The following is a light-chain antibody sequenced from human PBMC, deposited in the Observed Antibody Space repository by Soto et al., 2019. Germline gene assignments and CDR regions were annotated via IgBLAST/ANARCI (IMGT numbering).Light chain of an antibody. J-gene: IGLJ3*02. V-gene: IGLV2-8*01. CDR3: SSYTSTATRV. Sequence: QSVLTQPPSASGSPGQSVTISCTGTSSDVGGYNYVSWYQQHPGKAPKLMIYEVSKRPTGVPDRFSGSKSGKTASLTISGLQAEDEADYYCSSYTSTATRVFGGGTQLTVL. CDR1: SSDVGGYNY. CDR2: EVS.